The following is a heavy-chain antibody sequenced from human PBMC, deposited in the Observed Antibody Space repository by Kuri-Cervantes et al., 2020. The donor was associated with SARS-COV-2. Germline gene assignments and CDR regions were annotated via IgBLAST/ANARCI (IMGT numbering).Heavy chain of an antibody. Sequence: ASVKVSCKVSGYTLTELSMHWVRQAPGKGLEWMGGFDPEDGETIYAQKFQGRVTMTEDTSTDTAYMDLSSLRSEDTAVYYCATTDTAMVPEFDYWGQGTLVTVSS. CDR2: FDPEDGET. CDR1: GYTLTELS. D-gene: IGHD5-18*01. CDR3: ATTDTAMVPEFDY. J-gene: IGHJ4*02. V-gene: IGHV1-24*01.